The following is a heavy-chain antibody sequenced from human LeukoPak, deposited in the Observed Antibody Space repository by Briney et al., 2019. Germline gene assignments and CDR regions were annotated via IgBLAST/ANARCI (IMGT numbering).Heavy chain of an antibody. CDR2: MNPNSGNT. V-gene: IGHV1-8*01. CDR1: GYTFTSYD. CDR3: ARGQGVRDFWSGYYYYMDV. D-gene: IGHD3-3*01. J-gene: IGHJ6*03. Sequence: GASVKVSCKASGYTFTSYDINWVRQATGQGLEWMGWMNPNSGNTGYAQKFQGRVTMTRNTSISTAYMELSSLRSEDTAVYYCARGQGVRDFWSGYYYYMDVWGKGTTVTVSS.